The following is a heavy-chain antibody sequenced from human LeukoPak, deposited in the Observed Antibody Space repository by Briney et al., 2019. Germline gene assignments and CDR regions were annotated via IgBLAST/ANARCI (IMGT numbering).Heavy chain of an antibody. J-gene: IGHJ4*02. CDR3: ARGPAATYDY. Sequence: GGSLRLSCAASGFTFSSYSMSWVRQAPGKGLEWVSSISSSSYIYYADSVKGRFTISRDNAKNSLYLQMNSLRAEDTAVYYCARGPAATYDYWGQGTLVTVSS. CDR1: GFTFSSYS. CDR2: ISSSSYI. D-gene: IGHD2-2*01. V-gene: IGHV3-21*01.